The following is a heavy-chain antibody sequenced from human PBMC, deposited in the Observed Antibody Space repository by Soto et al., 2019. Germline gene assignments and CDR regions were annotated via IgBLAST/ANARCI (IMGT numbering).Heavy chain of an antibody. J-gene: IGHJ5*02. V-gene: IGHV3-48*01. CDR1: GLTFSTYS. CDR2: ISSSSSTI. Sequence: PGGSLRLSCAASGLTFSTYSMNWVRQAPGKGLEWVSYISSSSSTIYYADSVKGRFTISRDNAKNSLFLQMNSLRAEDTAVYYCTRDHGYGDFPNWFDPWGQGTLVTVSS. CDR3: TRDHGYGDFPNWFDP. D-gene: IGHD4-17*01.